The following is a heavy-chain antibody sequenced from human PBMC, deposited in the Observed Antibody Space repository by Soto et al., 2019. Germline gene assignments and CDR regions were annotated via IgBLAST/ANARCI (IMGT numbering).Heavy chain of an antibody. D-gene: IGHD2-2*01. CDR1: GYTFTSYG. CDR2: MNPNTGNT. CDR3: ARGVVPAAMCWFDP. J-gene: IGHJ5*02. Sequence: ASVKVSCKASGYTFTSYGINWVRQATGQGLEWMGWMNPNTGNTGYAQKFQGRITMTRNTSISTAYLELSSLTSADKDVYYCARGVVPAAMCWFDPWGQGTLVTVSS. V-gene: IGHV1-8*01.